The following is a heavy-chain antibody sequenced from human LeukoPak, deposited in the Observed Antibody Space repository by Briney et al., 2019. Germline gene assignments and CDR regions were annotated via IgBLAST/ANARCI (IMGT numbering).Heavy chain of an antibody. CDR2: ISPDSNYK. CDR1: GFTFSTYS. Sequence: GGSLRLSCATSGFTFSTYSMNWLRLAPGKGLEWVSSISPDSNYKYYVDSVKGRFTISRDNAKSSLYLQMNSLRAEDTAVYYCVRGGYRGFDYEYWGQGTLVTVSS. J-gene: IGHJ4*02. CDR3: VRGGYRGFDYEY. D-gene: IGHD5-12*01. V-gene: IGHV3-21*01.